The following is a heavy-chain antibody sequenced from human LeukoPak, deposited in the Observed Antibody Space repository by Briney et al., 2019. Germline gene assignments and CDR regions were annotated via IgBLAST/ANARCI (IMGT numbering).Heavy chain of an antibody. D-gene: IGHD1-26*01. Sequence: ASVKVSCKASGYTFTGYYMHWVRQAPGQGLEWMGWINPNSGGTNYAQKFQGRVTMTRDTSISTAYMELSRLRSDDTAVYYCASEYSGSYYGGVDYWGQGTLVTVSS. CDR1: GYTFTGYY. V-gene: IGHV1-2*02. CDR2: INPNSGGT. J-gene: IGHJ4*02. CDR3: ASEYSGSYYGGVDY.